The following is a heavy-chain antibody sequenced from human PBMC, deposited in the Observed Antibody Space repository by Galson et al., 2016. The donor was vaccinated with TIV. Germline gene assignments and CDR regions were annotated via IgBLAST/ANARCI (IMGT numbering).Heavy chain of an antibody. CDR1: GFTFGSYG. Sequence: SLRLSCAASGFTFGSYGMHWVRQSPGQGLEWVTSISFDRSDKYYADSVKGRFTISRDNSKNTLYLEMNSLRAEDTAVYSCARVYADYYFDYWGQGTLVTVSS. CDR2: ISFDRSDK. CDR3: ARVYADYYFDY. J-gene: IGHJ4*02. V-gene: IGHV3-30-3*01. D-gene: IGHD4-17*01.